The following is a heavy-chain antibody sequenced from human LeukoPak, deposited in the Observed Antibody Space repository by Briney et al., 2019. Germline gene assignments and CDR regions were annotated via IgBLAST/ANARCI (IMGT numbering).Heavy chain of an antibody. V-gene: IGHV3-30*03. CDR3: STGGDY. D-gene: IGHD3-10*01. CDR1: GFTFSSYS. J-gene: IGHJ4*02. CDR2: ISYDGSNK. Sequence: GGSLRLSCAASGFTFSSYSLNWVRQAPGKGLEWVAVISYDGSNKYYADSVKGRFTISRDNSKNTLYLQMNSLRAEDTAVYYCSTGGDYWGQGTLVTVSS.